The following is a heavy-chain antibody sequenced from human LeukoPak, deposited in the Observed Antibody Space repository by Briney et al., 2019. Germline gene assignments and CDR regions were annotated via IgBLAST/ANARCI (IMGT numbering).Heavy chain of an antibody. Sequence: PGGSLRLSCAASGFTVSSNYMSWVRQAPGKGLEWVSVIYGGGSTYYADSVKGRFTISRHNSKNTLYLQMNSLRAEDTAVYYCASLGYCSGGSCPAVDYWGQGTLVTVSS. V-gene: IGHV3-53*04. J-gene: IGHJ4*02. CDR1: GFTVSSNY. CDR3: ASLGYCSGGSCPAVDY. D-gene: IGHD2-15*01. CDR2: IYGGGST.